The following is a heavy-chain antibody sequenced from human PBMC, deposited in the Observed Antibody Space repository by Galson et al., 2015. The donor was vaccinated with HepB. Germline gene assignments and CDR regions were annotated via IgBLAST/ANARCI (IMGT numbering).Heavy chain of an antibody. J-gene: IGHJ4*02. Sequence: SLRLSCAASGFTFSRYGMHWVRQAPGKGLEWVAVIACDGNSQYYLDSVRGRFTISRDSSGNTLYLEMSSLRAEDTAVYFCAKEKDYCASQSYSDWGRGTLVTVSS. CDR1: GFTFSRYG. D-gene: IGHD3-10*01. CDR3: AKEKDYCASQSYSD. V-gene: IGHV3-30*18. CDR2: IACDGNSQ.